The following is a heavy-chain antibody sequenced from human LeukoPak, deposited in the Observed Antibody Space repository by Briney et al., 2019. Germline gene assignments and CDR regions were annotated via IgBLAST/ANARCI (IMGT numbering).Heavy chain of an antibody. Sequence: SETLSLTCTVSGGSVSSGSYYWSWIRQPPGKGLEWIGEINHSGSTNYNPSLKSRVTISVDTSKNQFSLKLSSVTAADTAVYYCARTDYYDSSGHPAFDIWGQGTMVTVSS. CDR1: GGSVSSGSYY. CDR2: INHSGST. V-gene: IGHV4-39*07. J-gene: IGHJ3*02. D-gene: IGHD3-22*01. CDR3: ARTDYYDSSGHPAFDI.